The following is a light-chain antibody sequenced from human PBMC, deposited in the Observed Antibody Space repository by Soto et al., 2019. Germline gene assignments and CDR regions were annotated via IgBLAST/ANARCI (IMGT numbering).Light chain of an antibody. J-gene: IGKJ1*01. CDR2: DAS. Sequence: PGARATLSCRASQSVTKNYLAWYQQKPGQAPRLLIDDASRRATGIPDRFSGSGSGTDFTLTISRLEPEDSAVYYCQQCATSPLTFGQGTKVEIK. CDR3: QQCATSPLT. V-gene: IGKV3-20*01. CDR1: QSVTKNY.